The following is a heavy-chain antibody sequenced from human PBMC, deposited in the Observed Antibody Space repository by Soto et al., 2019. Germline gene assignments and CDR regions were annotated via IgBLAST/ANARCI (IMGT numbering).Heavy chain of an antibody. CDR2: IISSGSFV. CDR3: AKDGAAGSVMDV. CDR1: GFPFNITG. D-gene: IGHD6-13*01. V-gene: IGHV3-21*01. Sequence: EVHLVESGGGLVKPGGSLRLSCEASGFPFNITGMNWVRPAPGKGLEWVSSIISSGSFVDYADSVQGRLAISRDNAKNSLYLQMNNLRVEDSGVYYCAKDGAAGSVMDVWGQGTTVTVSS. J-gene: IGHJ6*02.